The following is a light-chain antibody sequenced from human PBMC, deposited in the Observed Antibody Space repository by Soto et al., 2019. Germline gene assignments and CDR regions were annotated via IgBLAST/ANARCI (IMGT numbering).Light chain of an antibody. CDR1: SSNIGSNT. CDR2: SNN. J-gene: IGLJ1*01. Sequence: QSVLTQPPSASGTPGQRVTISCSGSSSNIGSNTVNWYQQLPGTAPKLLIYSNNQRPSGVPDRFSGSKSGTSASLAISGLQCEDEADYYCAAWDDSLNGFYVFGTGTELTVL. V-gene: IGLV1-44*01. CDR3: AAWDDSLNGFYV.